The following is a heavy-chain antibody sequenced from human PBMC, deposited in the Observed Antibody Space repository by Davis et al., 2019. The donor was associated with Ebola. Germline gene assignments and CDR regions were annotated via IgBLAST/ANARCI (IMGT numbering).Heavy chain of an antibody. D-gene: IGHD1-7*01. J-gene: IGHJ5*02. V-gene: IGHV1-2*02. CDR2: INPNSGGT. CDR1: GYTFTGYY. Sequence: ASVKVSCKASGYTFTGYYMHWVRQAPGQGLEWMGWINPNSGGTNYAQKFQGRVTMTRDTSISTAYMELSRLRSDDTAVYYRASTPRWNYALNWFDPWGQGTLVTVSS. CDR3: ASTPRWNYALNWFDP.